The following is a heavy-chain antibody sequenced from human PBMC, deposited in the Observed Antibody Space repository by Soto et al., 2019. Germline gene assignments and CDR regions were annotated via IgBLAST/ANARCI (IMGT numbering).Heavy chain of an antibody. D-gene: IGHD3-3*01. CDR2: IIPIFGTA. J-gene: IGHJ6*02. CDR1: GGTFSSYA. CDR3: ARDRYYDFWSGSTYYYYGMDV. V-gene: IGHV1-69*13. Sequence: SVKVSCKASGGTFSSYAISWVRQAPGQGLGWMGGIIPIFGTANYAQKFQGRVTITADESTSTAYMELRSLRSDDTAVYYCARDRYYDFWSGSTYYYYGMDVWGQGTTVTVSS.